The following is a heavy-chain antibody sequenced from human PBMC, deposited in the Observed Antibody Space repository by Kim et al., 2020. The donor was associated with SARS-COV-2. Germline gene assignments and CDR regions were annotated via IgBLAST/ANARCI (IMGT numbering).Heavy chain of an antibody. CDR1: GFSFSSYY. V-gene: IGHV3-74*01. CDR3: ARGNYGMDV. Sequence: GGSLRLSCAVSGFSFSSYYMHWVRQVPGKGLVWVANINGDGSDTYHADSVKGRFTVSRDNAKNTLYLQMSSLRAEDTAVYYCARGNYGMDVWGQGTTVTVSS. CDR2: INGDGSDT. J-gene: IGHJ6*01.